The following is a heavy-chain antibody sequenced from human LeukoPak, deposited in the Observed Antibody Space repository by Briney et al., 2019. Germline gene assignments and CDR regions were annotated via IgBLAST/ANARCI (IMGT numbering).Heavy chain of an antibody. Sequence: GGSLRLSCAASGFTFSSYWMSWVRQAPGKGLEWVANIKQDGSEEYYVDSVKGRFTISRDNAKNSLYLQMNSLRAEDTAVYYCASLITMIVAASGTYYFDYWGQGTLVTVSS. D-gene: IGHD3-22*01. CDR2: IKQDGSEE. CDR3: ASLITMIVAASGTYYFDY. V-gene: IGHV3-7*01. J-gene: IGHJ4*02. CDR1: GFTFSSYW.